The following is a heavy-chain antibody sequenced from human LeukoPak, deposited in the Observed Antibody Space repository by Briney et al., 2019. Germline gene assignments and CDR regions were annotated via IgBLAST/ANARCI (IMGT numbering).Heavy chain of an antibody. D-gene: IGHD6-19*01. CDR1: GGSISLSYYY. Sequence: AETLSLTGSVSGGSISLSYYYWGWIRQPPGKALGWIGSVYYSGTTSYNPSLKSRVTISVGMSKNHFSLRLSSVTAADTAMYYCARGTLYSGWSYYFDYWGQGSQVTVSS. V-gene: IGHV4-39*07. CDR2: VYYSGTT. J-gene: IGHJ4*02. CDR3: ARGTLYSGWSYYFDY.